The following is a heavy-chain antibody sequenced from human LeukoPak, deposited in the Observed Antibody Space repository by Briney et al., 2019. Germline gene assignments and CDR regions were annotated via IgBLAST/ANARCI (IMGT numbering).Heavy chain of an antibody. CDR1: GGSISSYY. CDR2: IYTSGAI. V-gene: IGHV4-4*07. CDR3: ARDSGTTGEVKFDP. D-gene: IGHD3-10*01. J-gene: IGHJ5*02. Sequence: PSETLSLTCTVSGGSISSYYWSWIRQPAGTALEWIGRIYTSGAITYNPSLKSRVTMSVDTSKNQFSLKLSSVTAADTAVYYCARDSGTTGEVKFDPWGQGTLVTVSS.